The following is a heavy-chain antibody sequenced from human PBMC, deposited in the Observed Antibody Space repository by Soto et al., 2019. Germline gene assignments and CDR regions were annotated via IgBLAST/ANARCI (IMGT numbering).Heavy chain of an antibody. CDR2: IIPVLGVT. CDR1: GSTFSSYT. D-gene: IGHD2-21*02. J-gene: IGHJ6*02. V-gene: IGHV1-69*02. Sequence: QVQLVQSGAEVRKPGSSVEVSCMASGSTFSSYTVNWVRQAPGQGLEWIGRIIPVLGVTHYARRFQGRVTITADRSRKTAYMXXXXXXSEXXAXXXXXXXXXXGXDCYNKFYYGMDVWGQGTTVTVS. CDR3: XXXXXXGXDCYNKFYYGMDV.